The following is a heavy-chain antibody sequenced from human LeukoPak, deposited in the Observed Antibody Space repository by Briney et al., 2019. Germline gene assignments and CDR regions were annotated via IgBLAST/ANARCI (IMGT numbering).Heavy chain of an antibody. CDR3: ARGRKWWVLLHGTDFDY. J-gene: IGHJ4*02. D-gene: IGHD1-26*01. CDR2: MNPNSGNT. Sequence: ASVKVSCKASGYTFTSYDINWVRQATGQGLEWMGWMNPNSGNTGYAQKFQGRVTMTRNTSISTAYMELSSLRSEDTAVYYCARGRKWWVLLHGTDFDYWGQGTLVTVSS. CDR1: GYTFTSYD. V-gene: IGHV1-8*01.